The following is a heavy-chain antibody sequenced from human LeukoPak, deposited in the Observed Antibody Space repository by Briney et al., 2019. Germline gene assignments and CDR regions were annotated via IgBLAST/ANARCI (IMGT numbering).Heavy chain of an antibody. CDR1: GFTLSNYG. CDR2: ISGSGGST. Sequence: GGSLRLSCAVSGFTLSNYGMSWVRQAPGKGLGWVAGISGSGGSTNYADSVKGRFTISRDNPKNTLYLQMNSLRAEDTAVYFCAKRGVVIRVILVGFHKEAYYFDSWGQGALVIVSS. D-gene: IGHD3-22*01. J-gene: IGHJ4*02. CDR3: AKRGVVIRVILVGFHKEAYYFDS. V-gene: IGHV3-23*01.